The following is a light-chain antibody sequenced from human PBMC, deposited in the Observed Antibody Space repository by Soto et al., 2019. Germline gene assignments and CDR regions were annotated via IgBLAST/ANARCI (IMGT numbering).Light chain of an antibody. Sequence: QSVLTQPASVSGSRGQSITISCTGTNNDVGDYNYVSWYQQYPGKAPKLIIYDVTTRPSGVSGRFAGSKSGNTASLTISGLQPADAADYYCCSYSTSSALPYVFGTGTKLTVL. CDR3: CSYSTSSALPYV. CDR2: DVT. CDR1: NNDVGDYNY. V-gene: IGLV2-14*01. J-gene: IGLJ1*01.